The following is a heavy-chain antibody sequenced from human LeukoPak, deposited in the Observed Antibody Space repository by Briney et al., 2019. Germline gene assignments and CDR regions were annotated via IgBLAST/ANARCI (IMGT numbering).Heavy chain of an antibody. Sequence: ASVKVSCKASGYTFTGYYMHWVRQAPGQGLEWMGWINPNSGGTNYAQKLQGRVTMTTDTSTSTAYMELRSLRSDDTAVYYCAREIGGTVHCSSTSCYRLPEHDAFDIWGQGTMVTVSS. J-gene: IGHJ3*02. CDR3: AREIGGTVHCSSTSCYRLPEHDAFDI. D-gene: IGHD2-2*02. CDR2: INPNSGGT. V-gene: IGHV1-2*02. CDR1: GYTFTGYY.